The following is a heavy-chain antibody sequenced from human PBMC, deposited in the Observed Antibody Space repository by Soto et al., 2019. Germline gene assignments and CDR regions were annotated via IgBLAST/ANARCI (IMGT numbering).Heavy chain of an antibody. Sequence: EVQLVETGGGLIQPGWSLRLSCAASGRIVSTNYMNWVRQAPWKGLEWVSVLYSGGSTHYAGSVKGRFIISTDNSKNTLYLQMNSLRAEDTAVYYCARDRPGDEGDAFDIWGHGTLVTVSS. J-gene: IGHJ3*02. CDR1: GRIVSTNY. D-gene: IGHD3-10*01. V-gene: IGHV3-53*02. CDR2: LYSGGST. CDR3: ARDRPGDEGDAFDI.